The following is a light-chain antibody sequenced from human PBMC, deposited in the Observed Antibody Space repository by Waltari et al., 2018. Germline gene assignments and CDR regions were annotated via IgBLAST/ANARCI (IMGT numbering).Light chain of an antibody. CDR3: QQRAKWPLT. V-gene: IGKV3-11*01. CDR1: QSVSKF. Sequence: EIVLTQSPVSLSLSPGETATLSCRASQSVSKFLAWCQHRPGQAPRLLVYDASNTATGIPARFSGSGSGTGFTLTISSLEPEDFAVYYCQQRAKWPLTFGGGTRVEI. J-gene: IGKJ4*01. CDR2: DAS.